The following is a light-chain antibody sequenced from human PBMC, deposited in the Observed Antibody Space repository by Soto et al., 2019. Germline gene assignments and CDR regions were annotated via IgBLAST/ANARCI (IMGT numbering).Light chain of an antibody. CDR3: CSYAGTYV. J-gene: IGLJ1*01. Sequence: QSALAQPRSVSGSPGQSVTISCTGTSNDVGGYDYVSWYQQHTRKVPKVLIYDVFKRPSGVPDRFSGSKSGNTASLTISGLQAEDEAVYYCCSYAGTYVLGVGTKVTVL. V-gene: IGLV2-11*01. CDR2: DVF. CDR1: SNDVGGYDY.